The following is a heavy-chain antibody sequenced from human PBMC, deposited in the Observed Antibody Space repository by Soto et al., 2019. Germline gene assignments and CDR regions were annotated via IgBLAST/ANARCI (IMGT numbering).Heavy chain of an antibody. CDR2: ISYDGSNK. V-gene: IGHV3-30*03. CDR1: GFTFSSYG. CDR3: SAPLIAAAGTYFDY. Sequence: GGSLRLSCAASGFTFSSYGMHWVRQAPGKGLEWVAVISYDGSNKYYADSVKGRFTISRDNSKNALYLQMNSLRAEDTAVYYCSAPLIAAAGTYFDYWGQGT. D-gene: IGHD6-13*01. J-gene: IGHJ4*02.